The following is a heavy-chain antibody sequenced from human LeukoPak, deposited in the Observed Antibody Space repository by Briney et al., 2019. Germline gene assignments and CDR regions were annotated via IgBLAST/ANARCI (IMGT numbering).Heavy chain of an antibody. CDR2: ISSSSSII. Sequence: GGSLRLSCVGPGFTFNSDSMNWVRQAPGKGLEWVSYISSSSSIIYYADSVKGRFTISRDNAKNSLYLQMNSLRAEDTAVYYCARAGTIRVDAFDIWGQGTMVTVSS. J-gene: IGHJ3*02. CDR1: GFTFNSDS. D-gene: IGHD3-3*01. CDR3: ARAGTIRVDAFDI. V-gene: IGHV3-48*01.